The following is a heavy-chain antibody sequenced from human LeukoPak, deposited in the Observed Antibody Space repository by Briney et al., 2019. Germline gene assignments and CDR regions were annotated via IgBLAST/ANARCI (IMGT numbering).Heavy chain of an antibody. CDR2: ISSSSSTI. CDR1: GFTFSSYG. CDR3: ARDLPRTGDAFDI. Sequence: GGSLRPSCAASGFTFSSYGMHWVRQAPGKGLEWVSYISSSSSTIYYADSVKGRFTISRDNAKNSLYLQMNSLRAEDTAVYYCARDLPRTGDAFDIWGQGTMVTVSS. J-gene: IGHJ3*02. V-gene: IGHV3-48*04.